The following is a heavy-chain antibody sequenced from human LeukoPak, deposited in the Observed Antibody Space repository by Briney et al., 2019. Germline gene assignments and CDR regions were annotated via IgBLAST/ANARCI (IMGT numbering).Heavy chain of an antibody. J-gene: IGHJ4*02. V-gene: IGHV3-23*01. Sequence: GGSLRLSCAASGFTFSNYAMSWVRQAPGKGLEWVSAISGGGGSTYYADSVKGRFTISRDSSKNTLYLQMNSLRAEDTAVYYCAKEDIVVVPAAFDYWGQGTLVTVSS. CDR1: GFTFSNYA. D-gene: IGHD2-2*01. CDR3: AKEDIVVVPAAFDY. CDR2: ISGGGGST.